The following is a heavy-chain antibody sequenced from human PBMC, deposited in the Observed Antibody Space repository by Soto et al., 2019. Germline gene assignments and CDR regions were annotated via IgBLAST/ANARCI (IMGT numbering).Heavy chain of an antibody. D-gene: IGHD6-19*01. CDR2: ISYVGGER. CDR3: AKDLVAAYGSGRRGCFDN. CDR1: GFNFNDYG. J-gene: IGHJ4*02. Sequence: QVQLVESGGGVVQPGRSVRLSCTASGFNFNDYGMHWVRQAPGKGLEWVAVISYVGGERDYADSVKGRFIISRDNSKNTLYLQMNSLRAEDTAVYYCAKDLVAAYGSGRRGCFDNWGQGTLVTVSS. V-gene: IGHV3-30*18.